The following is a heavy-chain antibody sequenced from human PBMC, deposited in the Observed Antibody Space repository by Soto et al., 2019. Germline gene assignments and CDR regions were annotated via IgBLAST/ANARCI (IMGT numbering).Heavy chain of an antibody. V-gene: IGHV1-18*01. Sequence: GASVKVSCKASGYTFTSYGISWVRQAPGQGLEWMGWISAYNGNTNYAQKLQGRVTMTTDTSTSTAYMELRSLRSDDTAVYYCARDAVPAAWGEVWFDPWGQGTLVTVSS. CDR2: ISAYNGNT. CDR3: ARDAVPAAWGEVWFDP. CDR1: GYTFTSYG. J-gene: IGHJ5*02. D-gene: IGHD2-2*01.